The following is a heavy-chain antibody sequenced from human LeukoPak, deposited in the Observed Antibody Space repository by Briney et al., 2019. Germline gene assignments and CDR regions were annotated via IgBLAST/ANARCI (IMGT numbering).Heavy chain of an antibody. Sequence: ASVKVSCKASGYTFTSYYMHWVRQAPGQGLEWMGIINPSGGSTSYAQKFQGRVTMTRDTSTSTVYMELSSLRSEDTAVYYCAISPPSSSGWYRRHWYFDLWGRGTLVTVSS. CDR3: AISPPSSSGWYRRHWYFDL. J-gene: IGHJ2*01. CDR2: INPSGGST. D-gene: IGHD6-19*01. V-gene: IGHV1-46*01. CDR1: GYTFTSYY.